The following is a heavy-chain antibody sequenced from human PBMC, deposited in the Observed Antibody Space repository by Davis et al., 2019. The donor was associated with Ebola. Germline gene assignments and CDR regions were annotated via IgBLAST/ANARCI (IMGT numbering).Heavy chain of an antibody. CDR2: IYYSGRP. CDR1: AGSISDSY. Sequence: SETLPLTCNVSAGSISDSYWSWIRPPPGKGLEWTGYIYYSGRPNYNPSLKSRVTISVDTSKNQFSLKLSSVTAADTAVYYCRGSYSHYYYGMDVWGKGTTVTVSS. V-gene: IGHV4-59*01. CDR3: RGSYSHYYYGMDV. J-gene: IGHJ6*04. D-gene: IGHD1-26*01.